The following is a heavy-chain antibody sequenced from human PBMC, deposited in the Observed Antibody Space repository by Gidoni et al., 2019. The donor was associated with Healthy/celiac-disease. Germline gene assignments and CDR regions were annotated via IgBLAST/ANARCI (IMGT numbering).Heavy chain of an antibody. D-gene: IGHD2-2*01. J-gene: IGHJ4*02. CDR1: GLPVSSYS. CDR3: ATLSAPGYCCSTSSHSQFDY. V-gene: IGHV3-48*02. CDR2: NSSSRSTI. Sequence: EVQLVESGGGLVQPGGSLRLSCAASGLPVSSYSLHWVRQAAGKGPEGVSHNSSSRSTIYYGDSVQGQFTNGRDKANDSLYLQTDSLREENTAVYYCATLSAPGYCCSTSSHSQFDYWGQGTLVTVSS.